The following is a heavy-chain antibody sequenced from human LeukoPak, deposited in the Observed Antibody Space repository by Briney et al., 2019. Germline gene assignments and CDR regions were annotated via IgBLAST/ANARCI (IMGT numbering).Heavy chain of an antibody. CDR1: GFTFSSYA. CDR2: ISWNSGSI. CDR3: AKVDTRYYYDSSGYNDY. D-gene: IGHD3-22*01. V-gene: IGHV3-9*01. Sequence: TGGSLRLSCAASGFTFSSYAMSWVRQAPGKGLEWVSGISWNSGSIGYADSVKGRFTISRDNAKNSLYLQMNSLRAEDTALYYCAKVDTRYYYDSSGYNDYWGQGTLVTVSS. J-gene: IGHJ4*02.